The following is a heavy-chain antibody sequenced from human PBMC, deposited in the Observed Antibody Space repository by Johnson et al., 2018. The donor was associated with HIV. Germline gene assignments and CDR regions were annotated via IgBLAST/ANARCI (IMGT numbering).Heavy chain of an antibody. CDR3: TNTGIDAFDI. D-gene: IGHD2-8*02. J-gene: IGHJ3*02. V-gene: IGHV3-9*01. CDR1: GFTFDDYA. Sequence: VQLVESGGGLVQPGRSLRLSCAASGFTFDDYAMHWVRQAPGTGLEWVSGISWHGGSIGYADSVKGRFSISRDNAKNSLYLQMNSLRVEDTALYYCTNTGIDAFDIWGQGTMVTVSS. CDR2: ISWHGGSI.